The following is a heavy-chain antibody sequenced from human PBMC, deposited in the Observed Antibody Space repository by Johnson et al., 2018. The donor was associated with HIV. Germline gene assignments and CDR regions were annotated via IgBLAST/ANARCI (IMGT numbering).Heavy chain of an antibody. CDR1: GFTFSSYA. V-gene: IGHV3-66*01. D-gene: IGHD3-16*02. J-gene: IGHJ3*01. Sequence: EVQLVESGVGVVQPGRSLRLSCAASGFTFSSYAMHWVRQAPGKGLEWVSVIYSGGSTYYADSVKGRFTISRDNSKNTLYLQMNSLRAGDTALYYCAREAYRFGYAFDLWGQGTMVTVSS. CDR3: AREAYRFGYAFDL. CDR2: IYSGGST.